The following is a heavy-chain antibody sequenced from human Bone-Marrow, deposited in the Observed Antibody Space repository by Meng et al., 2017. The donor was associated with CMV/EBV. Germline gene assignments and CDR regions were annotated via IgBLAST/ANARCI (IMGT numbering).Heavy chain of an antibody. J-gene: IGHJ4*02. CDR1: GFTFSSYS. Sequence: GESLKISCAASGFTFSSYSMNWVRQAPGKGLEWVSSISSSSSYIYYADSVKGRFTISRDNAKNSVYLQMNSLRGEDTAVYYCARSGPGAAEDYWGQGTLVTVSS. D-gene: IGHD3-10*01. V-gene: IGHV3-21*01. CDR3: ARSGPGAAEDY. CDR2: ISSSSSYI.